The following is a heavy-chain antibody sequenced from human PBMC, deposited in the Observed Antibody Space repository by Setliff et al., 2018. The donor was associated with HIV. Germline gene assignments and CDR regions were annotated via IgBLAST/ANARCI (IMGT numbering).Heavy chain of an antibody. Sequence: ASVKVSCKASGYTFINNAIHWVRQAPGQRLEWMGWMNPNSGKTIYAQKFQGRVTMTEDTSTDTAYMELSSLRSEDTAVYHCATLRSNWYPYWGQGTLVTVSS. D-gene: IGHD6-13*01. V-gene: IGHV1-8*02. CDR1: GYTFINNA. CDR2: MNPNSGKT. J-gene: IGHJ4*02. CDR3: ATLRSNWYPY.